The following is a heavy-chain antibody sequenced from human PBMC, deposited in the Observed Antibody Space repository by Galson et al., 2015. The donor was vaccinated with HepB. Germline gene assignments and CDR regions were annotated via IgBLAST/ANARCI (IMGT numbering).Heavy chain of an antibody. Sequence: SLRLSCAASGFTFSSYSMNWVRQAPGKGLEWVSSISSSSSYIYYADSVKGRFTISRDNAKNSLYLQMNSLRAEDTAVYYCAREGFSSSWFPYFDYWGQGNLVSVSS. J-gene: IGHJ4*02. CDR2: ISSSSSYI. V-gene: IGHV3-21*04. CDR1: GFTFSSYS. D-gene: IGHD6-13*01. CDR3: AREGFSSSWFPYFDY.